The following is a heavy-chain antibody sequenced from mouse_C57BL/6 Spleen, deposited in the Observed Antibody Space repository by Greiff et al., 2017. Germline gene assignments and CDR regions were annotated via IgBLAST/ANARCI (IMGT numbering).Heavy chain of an antibody. CDR2: INPNNGGT. J-gene: IGHJ2*01. D-gene: IGHD2-2*01. Sequence: EVQLQQSGPELVKPGASVKISCKASGYTFTDYYMNWVKQSHGKSLEWIGDINPNNGGTNYNGKFKGKATLTADKSSSTAYMQLSSLTSEDSAVYFCAREGGLPYFDYWGQGTTLTVSS. CDR1: GYTFTDYY. V-gene: IGHV1-26*01. CDR3: AREGGLPYFDY.